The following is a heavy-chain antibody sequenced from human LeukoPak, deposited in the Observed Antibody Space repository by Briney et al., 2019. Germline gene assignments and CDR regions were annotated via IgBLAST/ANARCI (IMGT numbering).Heavy chain of an antibody. CDR1: GFTFSSYS. D-gene: IGHD3-10*01. CDR2: ISSSSSTI. V-gene: IGHV3-48*01. CDR3: AALGGRGTSYNWFDP. Sequence: GGSLRLSCAASGFTFSSYSMNWVRQAPGKGLEWVSYISSSSSTIYYADSVKGRFTISRDNSKNTLYLQMNSLRAEDTAVYYCAALGGRGTSYNWFDPWGQGTLVTVSS. J-gene: IGHJ5*02.